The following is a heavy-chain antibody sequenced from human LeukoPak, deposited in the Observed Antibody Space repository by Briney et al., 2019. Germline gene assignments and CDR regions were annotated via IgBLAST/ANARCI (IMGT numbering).Heavy chain of an antibody. CDR2: ISKDESNK. Sequence: PGGSLRLSCAASGFSFSTFGMHWVRQTPGMGLEWVSHISKDESNKYYADSVKGRFTISRDTTKNTLFLQMNSLRVEDTAVYYCAKDNPVLEYWGQGTLVTVSS. J-gene: IGHJ4*02. CDR3: AKDNPVLEY. V-gene: IGHV3-30*18. CDR1: GFSFSTFG.